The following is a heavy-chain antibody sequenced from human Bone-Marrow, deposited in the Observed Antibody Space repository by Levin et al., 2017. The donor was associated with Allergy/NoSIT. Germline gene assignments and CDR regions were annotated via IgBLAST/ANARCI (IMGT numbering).Heavy chain of an antibody. CDR3: AREVPFGDVGLTQP. D-gene: IGHD3-3*01. CDR1: GFTFSSYS. V-gene: IGHV3-21*01. J-gene: IGHJ5*02. CDR2: ISSNGGDI. Sequence: GESLKISCAASGFTFSSYSMKWVRQAPGKGLEWVSDISSNGGDIYYADSVKGRFTISRDNARKSLHLQMNNLRVEDPAVYYCAREVPFGDVGLTQPWGQGTLVTVSS.